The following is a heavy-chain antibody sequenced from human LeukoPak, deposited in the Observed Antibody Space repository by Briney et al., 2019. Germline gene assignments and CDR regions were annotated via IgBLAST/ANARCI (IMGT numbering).Heavy chain of an antibody. CDR2: IYYSGST. CDR3: AREGSYYYDSSGYYYFDY. J-gene: IGHJ4*02. D-gene: IGHD3-22*01. Sequence: SETLSLTCAVYGGSFSGYYWSWIRQPPGKGLEWIGYIYYSGSTNYNPSLKSRVTISVDTSKNQFSLKLSSVTAADTAVYYCAREGSYYYDSSGYYYFDYWGQGTLVTVSS. CDR1: GGSFSGYY. V-gene: IGHV4-59*01.